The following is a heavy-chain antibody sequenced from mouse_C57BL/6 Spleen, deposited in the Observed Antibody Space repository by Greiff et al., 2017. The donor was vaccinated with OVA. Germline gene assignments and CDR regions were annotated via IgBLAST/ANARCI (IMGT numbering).Heavy chain of an antibody. V-gene: IGHV1-39*01. CDR3: ARDDYYGSDYAMDY. J-gene: IGHJ4*01. Sequence: LVESGPELVKPGASVKISCKASGYSFTDYNMNWVKQSNGKSLEWIGVINPNYGTTSYNQKFKGKATLTVDQSSSTAYMQLNSLTSEDSAVYYCARDDYYGSDYAMDYWGQGTSVTVSS. D-gene: IGHD1-1*01. CDR2: INPNYGTT. CDR1: GYSFTDYN.